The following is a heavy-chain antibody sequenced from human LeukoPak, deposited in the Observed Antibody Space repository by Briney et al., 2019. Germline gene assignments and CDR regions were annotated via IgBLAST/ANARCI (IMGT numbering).Heavy chain of an antibody. V-gene: IGHV1-69*13. CDR1: GGTFSSYA. D-gene: IGHD3-22*01. Sequence: ASVKVSCKAPGGTFSSYAISWVRQAPGQGLEWMGGIIPIFGTANYAQKFQGRVTITADESTSTAYMELSSLRSEDTAVYYCARAKRMGYDTSGYYYGYFDYWGQGTLVTVSS. CDR2: IIPIFGTA. J-gene: IGHJ4*02. CDR3: ARAKRMGYDTSGYYYGYFDY.